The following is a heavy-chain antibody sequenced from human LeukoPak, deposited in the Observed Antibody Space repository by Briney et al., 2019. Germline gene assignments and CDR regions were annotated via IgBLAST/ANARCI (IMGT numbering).Heavy chain of an antibody. V-gene: IGHV3-53*01. CDR3: ARDDPFDSARFFDI. CDR1: GFTVTRNH. CDR2: INSGGST. J-gene: IGHJ3*02. D-gene: IGHD3-22*01. Sequence: GGSLRLSCAASGFTVTRNHMNWVRQAPGKGPEWVSAINSGGSTFYADSVKGRFTISRDNSKSTLSLQMNSLRAEDTAVYYCARDDPFDSARFFDIWGQGTMVTVSS.